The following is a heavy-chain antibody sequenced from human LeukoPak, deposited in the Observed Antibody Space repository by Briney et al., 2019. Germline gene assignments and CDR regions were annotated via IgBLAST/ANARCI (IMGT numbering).Heavy chain of an antibody. Sequence: KASETLSLTCTVSGYSISSGYYWGWIRQPPGKGLEWIGNIYPSGTTYYNPSLKTRATISVETSKNQFSLKLSSVTAADTAVYFCARAYSSSWYFNWFDPWGQGTLVTVSS. CDR1: GYSISSGYY. D-gene: IGHD6-13*01. V-gene: IGHV4-38-2*02. CDR3: ARAYSSSWYFNWFDP. J-gene: IGHJ5*02. CDR2: IYPSGTT.